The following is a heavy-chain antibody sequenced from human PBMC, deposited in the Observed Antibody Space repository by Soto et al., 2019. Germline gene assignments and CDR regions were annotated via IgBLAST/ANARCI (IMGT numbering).Heavy chain of an antibody. J-gene: IGHJ4*02. V-gene: IGHV1-18*01. D-gene: IGHD5-12*01. CDR3: ARSISGYGGYELDC. Sequence: VQLVQSGAEVKKPGASVTVSCKASGYSFSDYGITWVRQAPGQGLEWMGWISGDNGNTNYAQNLPGRVTVTTDRSTRIAHVELRSLRSADTAVDDCARSISGYGGYELDCWGQGTLITVSS. CDR1: GYSFSDYG. CDR2: ISGDNGNT.